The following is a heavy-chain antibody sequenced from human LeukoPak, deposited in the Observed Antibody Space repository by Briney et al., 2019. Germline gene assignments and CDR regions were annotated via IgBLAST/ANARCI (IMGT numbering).Heavy chain of an antibody. V-gene: IGHV3-30*02. D-gene: IGHD7-27*01. J-gene: IGHJ4*02. CDR3: ARLAWGRLDY. CDR2: IRYDGSNK. CDR1: GFTFSNYD. Sequence: GGSLRLSCAASGFTFSNYDIHWVRQAPGKGLEWVAFIRYDGSNKYYADSVKGRFTISRDNSKNTLYLQMNSLRVEDTAVYSCARLAWGRLDYWGQGTLVTVSS.